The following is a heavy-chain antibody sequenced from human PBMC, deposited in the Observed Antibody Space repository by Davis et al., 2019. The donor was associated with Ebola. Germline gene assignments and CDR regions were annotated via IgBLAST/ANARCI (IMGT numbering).Heavy chain of an antibody. CDR3: AREGYCSGGSCYGVDHAFDI. Sequence: MPSETLSPTPPVHCGSFSGFYWGWIRQPPGKGLGWVGEINHSGSTNYNPSLKSRVTISVDTSKNQFSLKLSSVTAADTAVYYCAREGYCSGGSCYGVDHAFDIWGQGTMVTVSS. V-gene: IGHV4-34*01. CDR2: INHSGST. J-gene: IGHJ3*02. CDR1: CGSFSGFY. D-gene: IGHD2-15*01.